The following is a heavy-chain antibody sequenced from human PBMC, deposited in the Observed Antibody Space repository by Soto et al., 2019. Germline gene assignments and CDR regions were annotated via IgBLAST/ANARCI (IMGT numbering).Heavy chain of an antibody. D-gene: IGHD3-9*01. CDR3: AHWGIFHDAFDI. V-gene: IGHV2-5*02. CDR1: GFSLSTSGVG. J-gene: IGHJ3*02. CDR2: IYWDDDK. Sequence: QITLKESGPPLVKPTQTLTLTCTFSGFSLSTSGVGVGWIRQPPGKALEWLALIYWDDDKRYSPSLKSRLTITKDTSKNQVVLTMTNMDPVDTATYYCAHWGIFHDAFDIWGQGTMVTVSS.